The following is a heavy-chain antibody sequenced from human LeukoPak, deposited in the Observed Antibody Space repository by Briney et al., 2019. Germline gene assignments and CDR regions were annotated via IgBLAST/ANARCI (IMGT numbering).Heavy chain of an antibody. J-gene: IGHJ4*02. CDR3: SIRRYGSGSYSGYFDW. CDR2: ISSSGSSI. CDR1: GFTFSDYY. V-gene: IGHV3-11*01. Sequence: GGSLRLSCAASGFTFSDYYMSWIRQAPGKGLGLVSYISSSGSSIYYADSVKRRLTISRENAKNSLYLQMNSLRAEDTAVYYCSIRRYGSGSYSGYFDWGSEATLVTLPS. D-gene: IGHD3-10*01.